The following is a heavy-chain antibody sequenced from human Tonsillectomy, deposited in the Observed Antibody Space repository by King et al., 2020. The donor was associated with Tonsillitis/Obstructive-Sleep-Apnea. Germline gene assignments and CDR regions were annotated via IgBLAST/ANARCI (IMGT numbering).Heavy chain of an antibody. V-gene: IGHV4-39*01. D-gene: IGHD3-10*01. CDR2: IFYSGTT. J-gene: IGHJ4*02. CDR1: GGSISDSRYY. Sequence: QLQESGPRLVKPSETLSLTCSVSGGSISDSRYYWGWIRQPPGKGLEWIGKIFYSGTTDYNPSLKSRVTMSVDTSKNQFSLKFSSVSAADTAIYYCVRHNTPQLWVVYWGQGTLVTVSS. CDR3: VRHNTPQLWVVY.